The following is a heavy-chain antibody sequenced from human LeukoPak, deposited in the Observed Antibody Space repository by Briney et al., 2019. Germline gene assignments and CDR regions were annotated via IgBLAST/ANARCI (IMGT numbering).Heavy chain of an antibody. CDR2: ISSGGSTI. J-gene: IGHJ4*02. CDR1: GFTFSSYA. V-gene: IGHV3-48*03. CDR3: ARAVGYSGFSDY. Sequence: GGSLRLSCAASGFTFSSYAMNWVRQAPGKGLEWVSYISSGGSTIYYADSVRGRFTISRDNAKNSLYLQMNSLRAEDTAVYYCARAVGYSGFSDYWGQGTLVTVSS. D-gene: IGHD5-12*01.